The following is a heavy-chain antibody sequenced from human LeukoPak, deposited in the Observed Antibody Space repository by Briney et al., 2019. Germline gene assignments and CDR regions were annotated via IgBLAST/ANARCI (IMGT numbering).Heavy chain of an antibody. D-gene: IGHD1-7*01. CDR1: GFTFSTYS. CDR3: ARDRIELGGGTFDI. J-gene: IGHJ3*02. V-gene: IGHV3-21*04. Sequence: GGSLRLSCAASGFTFSTYSMNWVRQAPGKGLEWVSSISSSSSHIYYADSVEGRFTISRDNSKNTLYLQMNSLRAEDTAVYYCARDRIELGGGTFDIWGQGTMVTVSS. CDR2: ISSSSSHI.